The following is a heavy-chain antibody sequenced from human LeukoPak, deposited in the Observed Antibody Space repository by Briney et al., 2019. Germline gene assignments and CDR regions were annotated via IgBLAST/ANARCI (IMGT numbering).Heavy chain of an antibody. CDR1: GFTFSNYW. V-gene: IGHV3-7*01. CDR3: ARDRQIAS. Sequence: GGSLRLSCAASGFTFSNYWLTWVRQAPGQGLEWVANINQDGSEKHYVDSVKGRFTISRDNAKNSLYLQMNSLRAEDTAVYYCARDRQIASWGQGDLVTVSS. CDR2: INQDGSEK. J-gene: IGHJ5*01.